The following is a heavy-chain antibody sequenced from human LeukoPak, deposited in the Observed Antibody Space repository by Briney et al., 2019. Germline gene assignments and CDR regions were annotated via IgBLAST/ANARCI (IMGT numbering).Heavy chain of an antibody. D-gene: IGHD1-1*01. CDR2: IIPIFGTA. J-gene: IGHJ5*02. V-gene: IGHV1-69*06. CDR1: GGTFSSYA. Sequence: ASVKVSCKASGGTFSSYAISWVRQAPGQGLEWMGGIIPIFGTANYAQKFQGRVTITADKSTSTAYMELSSLRSEDTAVYYCASDPRPNGWFDPWGQGTLVTVSS. CDR3: ASDPRPNGWFDP.